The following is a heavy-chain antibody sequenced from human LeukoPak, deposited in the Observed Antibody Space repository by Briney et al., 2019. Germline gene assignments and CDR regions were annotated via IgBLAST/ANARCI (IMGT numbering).Heavy chain of an antibody. D-gene: IGHD6-6*01. CDR3: ARAGLYSSSSDY. CDR2: IYTSGST. Sequence: KTSETLSLTCTVSGGSISSGSYYWSWIRHPAGKGLEWIGRIYTSGSTNYNPSLKSRVTISVDTSKNQFSLKLSSVTAADTAVYYCARAGLYSSSSDYWGQGTLVTVSS. CDR1: GGSISSGSYY. J-gene: IGHJ4*02. V-gene: IGHV4-61*02.